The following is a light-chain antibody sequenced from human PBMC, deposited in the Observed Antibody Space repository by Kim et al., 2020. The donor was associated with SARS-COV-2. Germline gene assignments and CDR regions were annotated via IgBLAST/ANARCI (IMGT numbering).Light chain of an antibody. CDR1: SSDVGGYNY. CDR2: DVS. CDR3: CSYAGSYTWV. V-gene: IGLV2-11*01. J-gene: IGLJ3*02. Sequence: GQSVTISCTVTSSDVGGYNYVSWYQQNPGKAPKLLIYDVSKRPSGVPARFSGSKSGNTASLTISGLQAEDEADYYCCSYAGSYTWVFGGGTQLTVL.